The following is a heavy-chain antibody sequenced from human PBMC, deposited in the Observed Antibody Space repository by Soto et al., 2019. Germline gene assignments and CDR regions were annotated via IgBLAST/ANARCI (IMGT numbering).Heavy chain of an antibody. J-gene: IGHJ4*02. Sequence: EVQLVASGGGLVKPGGSLRLSCAASGFTFTRYSMNWVLQAPGKGLEWVSSISSTTNYIYYADSMKGRFTVSRDNAKNSVYLEMNSLSAEDTALYYCARESEDLTSNFDYWGQGTLVTVSS. CDR3: ARESEDLTSNFDY. CDR2: ISSTTNYI. V-gene: IGHV3-21*01. CDR1: GFTFTRYS.